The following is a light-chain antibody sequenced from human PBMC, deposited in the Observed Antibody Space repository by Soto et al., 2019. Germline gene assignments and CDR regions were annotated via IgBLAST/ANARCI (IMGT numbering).Light chain of an antibody. V-gene: IGLV2-14*03. J-gene: IGLJ3*02. CDR1: SSDVGRYNY. CDR3: SSYSTSGSWV. CDR2: DVT. Sequence: QSALTQPASVSGSPGQSITISCTGTSSDVGRYNYVSWCQQHPGKAPKLLVYDVTARPSGLSDRFSGSKSGNTASLTISGLQAEDAADYYCSSYSTSGSWVFGGGTKLTVL.